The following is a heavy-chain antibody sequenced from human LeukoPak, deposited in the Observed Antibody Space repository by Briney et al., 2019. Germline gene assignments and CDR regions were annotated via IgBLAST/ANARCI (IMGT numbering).Heavy chain of an antibody. V-gene: IGHV4-31*03. CDR2: IYHSGNT. CDR3: ARVPYGEYAFDI. CDR1: GDSISSGGYY. J-gene: IGHJ3*02. Sequence: SQTLSLTCIVSGDSISSGGYYWSWIRQHPGKGLEWIGNIYHSGNTYYNPSLKSRVTISVDTSKNQFSLKLSSVTAADTAVYYCARVPYGEYAFDIWGQGTMVTVSS. D-gene: IGHD4-17*01.